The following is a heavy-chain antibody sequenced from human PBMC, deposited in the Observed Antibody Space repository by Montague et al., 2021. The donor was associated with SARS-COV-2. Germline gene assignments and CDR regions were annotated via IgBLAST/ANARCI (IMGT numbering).Heavy chain of an antibody. CDR1: GGPISGSSDY. CDR3: ARREYSYGWDH. V-gene: IGHV4-39*01. Sequence: SETLSLTCTVTGGPISGSSDYWGWIRQSPGRGLEWIASVDYSGNTYYXXSLKSRLTISVDTSKNQFSLKLNSVTAADTALYYCARREYSYGWDHWGQGTLVTVSS. J-gene: IGHJ4*02. CDR2: VDYSGNT. D-gene: IGHD5-18*01.